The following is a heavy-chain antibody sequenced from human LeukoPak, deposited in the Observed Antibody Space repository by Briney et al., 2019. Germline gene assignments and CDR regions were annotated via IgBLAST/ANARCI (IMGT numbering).Heavy chain of an antibody. D-gene: IGHD2-15*01. V-gene: IGHV3-23*05. CDR2: IDTGGDNT. CDR1: GLTFSTYA. Sequence: PGGSLRLSCAASGLTFSTYAMAWVRQAPGKGLEWVATIDTGGDNTYYADSVKGRFTISRDNSKNTLDLQMISLRADDTAMYYCAKGQDIFVGASHSWGQGTTVTVSS. CDR3: AKGQDIFVGASHS. J-gene: IGHJ3*01.